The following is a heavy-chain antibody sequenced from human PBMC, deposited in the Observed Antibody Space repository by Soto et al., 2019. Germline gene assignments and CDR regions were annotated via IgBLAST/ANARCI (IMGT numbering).Heavy chain of an antibody. V-gene: IGHV3-7*05. CDR2: IKQDGSEK. CDR3: AQIADYDSSGYYSPHDAFDI. D-gene: IGHD3-22*01. J-gene: IGHJ3*02. CDR1: GFTFSSYW. Sequence: GGSLRLSCAASGFTFSSYWMSWVRQAPGKGLEWVANIKQDGSEKYYVDSVKGRFTISRDNAKNSLYLQMNSLRAEDTAVYYCAQIADYDSSGYYSPHDAFDIWGQGTMVTVSS.